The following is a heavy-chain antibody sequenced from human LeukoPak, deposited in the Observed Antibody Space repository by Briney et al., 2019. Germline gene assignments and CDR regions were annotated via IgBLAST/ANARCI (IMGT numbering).Heavy chain of an antibody. J-gene: IGHJ5*02. CDR2: INPNSGGT. CDR3: ARSRDIVVVVAATYNWFDP. CDR1: GYTFTGYY. Sequence: ASVKVSCKASGYTFTGYYMHWVRQAPGQGLEWMGWINPNSGGTNYAQKFQGRVTMTRDTSISTAYMELSRLTSDDTAVYYCARSRDIVVVVAATYNWFDPWGQGTLVTVSS. V-gene: IGHV1-2*02. D-gene: IGHD2-15*01.